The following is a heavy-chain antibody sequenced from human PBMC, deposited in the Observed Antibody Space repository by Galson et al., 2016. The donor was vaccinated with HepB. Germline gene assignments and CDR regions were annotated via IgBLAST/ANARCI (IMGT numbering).Heavy chain of an antibody. CDR1: GGTFNNYA. Sequence: SVKVSCKASGGTFNNYAISWVRQAPGQGLEWMGGIIPFFGTTNYAQRFQGRITITADGPTTTVYMELSSLGSEDTAVYFCARDYSHDSGARYEERAFDIWGQGTLVTVSS. CDR2: IIPFFGTT. CDR3: ARDYSHDSGARYEERAFDI. D-gene: IGHD3-22*01. J-gene: IGHJ3*02. V-gene: IGHV1-69*13.